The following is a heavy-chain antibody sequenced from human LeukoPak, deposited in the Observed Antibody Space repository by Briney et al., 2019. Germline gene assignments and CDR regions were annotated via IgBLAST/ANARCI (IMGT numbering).Heavy chain of an antibody. Sequence: SETLSLTCTLSGGSLSSSSYYWAWIRQPPGKGLEGIGTIYYSGSNYYNPSLKSRVTISVDTSKTQFSLKPTSVTAAETAVYYCATQGGYSYGYYYYMDVWGKGTTVTVSS. CDR2: IYYSGSN. V-gene: IGHV4-39*01. J-gene: IGHJ6*03. CDR1: GGSLSSSSYY. D-gene: IGHD5-18*01. CDR3: ATQGGYSYGYYYYMDV.